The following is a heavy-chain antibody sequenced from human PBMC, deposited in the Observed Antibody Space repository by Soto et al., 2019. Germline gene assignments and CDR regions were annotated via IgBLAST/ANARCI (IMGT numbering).Heavy chain of an antibody. CDR3: AKDRASTGGAIRPGLWYFDL. V-gene: IGHV3-23*01. D-gene: IGHD1-26*01. Sequence: GGSLRLSCAASGFTFSSYAMSWVRQAPGKGLEWVSAISGSGGSTYYADSVKGRFTISRDNSKNTLYLQMNSLRAEDTAVYYCAKDRASTGGAIRPGLWYFDLWGRGTLVTVSS. CDR1: GFTFSSYA. CDR2: ISGSGGST. J-gene: IGHJ2*01.